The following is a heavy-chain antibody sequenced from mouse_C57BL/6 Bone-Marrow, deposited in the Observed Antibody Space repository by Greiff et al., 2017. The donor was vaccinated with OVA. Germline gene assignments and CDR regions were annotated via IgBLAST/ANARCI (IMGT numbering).Heavy chain of an antibody. J-gene: IGHJ2*01. CDR2: IHPNSGST. CDR3: ARKGTTVVAFDY. V-gene: IGHV1-64*01. Sequence: QVQLQQPGAELVKPGASVKLSCKASGYTFTSYWMHWVKQRPGQGLEWIGMIHPNSGSTNYNEKFKSKATLTVDKSFSTAYMQLSSLTSEDSAVYYCARKGTTVVAFDYWGQGTTLTVSS. CDR1: GYTFTSYW. D-gene: IGHD1-1*01.